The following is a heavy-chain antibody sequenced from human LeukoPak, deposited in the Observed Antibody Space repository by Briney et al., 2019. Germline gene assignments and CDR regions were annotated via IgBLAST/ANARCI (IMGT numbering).Heavy chain of an antibody. V-gene: IGHV4-59*01. Sequence: SETLSLTCTVSGGSISSYYWSWIRQPPGKGLEWIGYIYYSGSTNYNPSLKSRVTISVDTSKNQFSLKLSSVTAADTAVYYCARDHGGGYLDYWGQGTLVTVSS. CDR3: ARDHGGGYLDY. D-gene: IGHD3-22*01. J-gene: IGHJ4*02. CDR1: GGSISSYY. CDR2: IYYSGST.